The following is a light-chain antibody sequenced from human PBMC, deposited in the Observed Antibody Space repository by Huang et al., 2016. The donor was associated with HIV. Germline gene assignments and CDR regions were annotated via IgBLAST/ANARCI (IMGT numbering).Light chain of an antibody. V-gene: IGKV4-1*01. CDR3: QQYYSFPYA. J-gene: IGKJ2*01. CDR1: RTVLYTSNNKNY. Sequence: DIVMTQSPDSLTVSLGERATINCRSSRTVLYTSNNKNYLSWYKKKPGQPPRVLIYGASTRESGVPDRFSGSGSGTVFTLTISSLQAEDVAVYYCQQYYSFPYAFDQGTKLEIK. CDR2: GAS.